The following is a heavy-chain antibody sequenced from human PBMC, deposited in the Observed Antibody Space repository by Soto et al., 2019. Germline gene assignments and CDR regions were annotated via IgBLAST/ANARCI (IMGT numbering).Heavy chain of an antibody. CDR3: ARMILPGVGATTDYYYGMDV. D-gene: IGHD1-26*01. CDR1: GFTFSSYG. Sequence: QVQLVESGGGVVQPGRSLRLSCAASGFTFSSYGMHWVRQAPGKGLEWVAVISYDGSNKYYADSVKGRFTISRDNSKNTLYLQMNSLRAEDTAVYYCARMILPGVGATTDYYYGMDVWGQGTTVTVSS. V-gene: IGHV3-30*03. CDR2: ISYDGSNK. J-gene: IGHJ6*02.